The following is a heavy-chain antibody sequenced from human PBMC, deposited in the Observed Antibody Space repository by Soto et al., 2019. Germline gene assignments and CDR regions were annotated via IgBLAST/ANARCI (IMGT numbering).Heavy chain of an antibody. CDR1: GGSFSGYY. J-gene: IGHJ6*02. Sequence: LSETLSLTCAVYGGSFSGYYWSWIRQPPGKGLEWIGEINQSGSTKYNPSLKSRVTISVDTSKNHLSLKLSSVTAADTAVYYCGRYDILTGYYNVGYGMDVWGQGTTVTVSS. D-gene: IGHD3-9*01. V-gene: IGHV4-34*01. CDR3: GRYDILTGYYNVGYGMDV. CDR2: INQSGST.